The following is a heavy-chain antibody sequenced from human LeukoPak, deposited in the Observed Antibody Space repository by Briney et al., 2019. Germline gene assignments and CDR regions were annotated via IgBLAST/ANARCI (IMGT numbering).Heavy chain of an antibody. CDR1: GFTFSSYS. D-gene: IGHD3-10*01. CDR2: ISSSSSYI. CDR3: ASELLWFGELYLDY. V-gene: IGHV3-21*01. Sequence: GGSLRLSCAASGFTFSSYSMNWVRQAPGKELEWVSSISSSSSYIYYADSVKGRFTISRDNAKNSLYLQMNSLRAEDTAVYYCASELLWFGELYLDYWGQGTLVTVSS. J-gene: IGHJ4*02.